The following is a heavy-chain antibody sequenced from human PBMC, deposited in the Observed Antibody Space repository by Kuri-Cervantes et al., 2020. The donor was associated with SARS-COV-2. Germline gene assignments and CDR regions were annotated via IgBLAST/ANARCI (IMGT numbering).Heavy chain of an antibody. CDR2: IYYSGSA. CDR1: AGSMSSSSHY. J-gene: IGHJ3*02. CDR3: ARQGGDNYDAFDI. Sequence: SETLSLTCSVSAGSMSSSSHYWGWIRQSPEKGLEWIGSIYYSGSAYYNPSLKSRVTISVDTSKNQFSLKLSSVTAADTAVYYCARQGGDNYDAFDIWGQGTMVTVSS. V-gene: IGHV4-39*01. D-gene: IGHD5-24*01.